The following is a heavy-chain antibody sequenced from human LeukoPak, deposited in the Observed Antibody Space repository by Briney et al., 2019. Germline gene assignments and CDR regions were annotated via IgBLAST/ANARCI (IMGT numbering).Heavy chain of an antibody. CDR2: IYYNGST. D-gene: IGHD1-26*01. J-gene: IGHJ4*02. Sequence: SETLSLTCTVSGGTLSSYYWRWIRQPPGKGLEWMGDIYYNGSTKYNPSLMSRVTISVDTTKNQFPLMLSYVTAADTAACYFSRHGLKASGSYYDFFDYWGQGTVVTVPS. CDR1: GGTLSSYY. CDR3: SRHGLKASGSYYDFFDY. V-gene: IGHV4-59*08.